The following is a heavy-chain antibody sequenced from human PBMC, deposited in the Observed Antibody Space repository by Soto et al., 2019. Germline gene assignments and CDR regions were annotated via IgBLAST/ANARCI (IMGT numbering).Heavy chain of an antibody. Sequence: ASVKVSCKASGYTFTTYDISWVRQAPGQGLEWMGRISTYNGNTNYPQSLQGRLTMTTDTSTTTAYMELRSLRSDDAAVYYCARDPYHVLMVNAPNLYGMDVWG. J-gene: IGHJ6*02. V-gene: IGHV1-18*01. CDR3: ARDPYHVLMVNAPNLYGMDV. D-gene: IGHD2-8*01. CDR2: ISTYNGNT. CDR1: GYTFTTYD.